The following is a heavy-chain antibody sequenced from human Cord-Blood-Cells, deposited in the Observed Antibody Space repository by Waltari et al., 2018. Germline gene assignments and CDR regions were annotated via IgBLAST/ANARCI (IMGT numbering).Heavy chain of an antibody. D-gene: IGHD6-13*01. CDR2: IYYSERT. J-gene: IGHJ5*02. V-gene: IGHV4-59*11. Sequence: QVQLQESGPGLVKPSETLSLTCTVSGGSISSHYWSWIRQPPGKGLEWIGYIYYSERTNYNPSLKSRVTISVDTSKNQFSLKLSSVTAADTAVYYCAREEEAAAGNWFDPWGQGTLVTVSS. CDR1: GGSISSHY. CDR3: AREEEAAAGNWFDP.